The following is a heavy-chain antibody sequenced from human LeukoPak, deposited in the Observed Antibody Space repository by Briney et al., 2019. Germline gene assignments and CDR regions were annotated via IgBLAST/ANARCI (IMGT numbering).Heavy chain of an antibody. Sequence: PSETLSLTCIVSGVSIRSDTYYWGWIRQPPGKGLEWIGNYHNGNSYYNPSLKSRAAISEDTSGNQFSLRVTSVTAADTAVYYCARLWDSTGLYFYYYMDVWGEGTTVTVSS. J-gene: IGHJ6*03. CDR1: GVSIRSDTYY. CDR2: YHNGNS. CDR3: ARLWDSTGLYFYYYMDV. D-gene: IGHD6-25*01. V-gene: IGHV4-39*01.